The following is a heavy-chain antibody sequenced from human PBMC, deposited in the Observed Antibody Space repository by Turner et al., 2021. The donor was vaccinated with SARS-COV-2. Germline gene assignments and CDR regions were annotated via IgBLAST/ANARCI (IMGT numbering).Heavy chain of an antibody. D-gene: IGHD5-18*01. CDR2: IDYSGST. J-gene: IGHJ3*02. V-gene: IGHV4-39*01. Sequence: QLQMQESGPGLVKPSETLSLTCTVSGGSISSSDYYWGWIRQPPGTGLEWMGSIDYSGSTFYNTSLKSLFTISVDTSKNQFSLYMSAVTAADTAVYYFASTVWLRVAFDMWGQGTMVTVSS. CDR1: GGSISSSDYY. CDR3: ASTVWLRVAFDM.